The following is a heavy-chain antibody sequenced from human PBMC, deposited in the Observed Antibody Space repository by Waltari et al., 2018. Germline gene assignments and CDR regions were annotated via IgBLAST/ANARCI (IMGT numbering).Heavy chain of an antibody. CDR1: GGSISTNYN. CDR3: GRIAFGDEGGYFQY. Sequence: QLQLQESGPGLVTPSETLSPTCTVSGGSISTNYNWGWIRQPPGKGLEWMGNMQYRGSTFYNPSLESRVTISLDTWKNQFSLRLSSVGAADTAVYFCGRIAFGDEGGYFQYWGQGTLVTVSS. CDR2: MQYRGST. J-gene: IGHJ1*01. D-gene: IGHD4-17*01. V-gene: IGHV4-39*01.